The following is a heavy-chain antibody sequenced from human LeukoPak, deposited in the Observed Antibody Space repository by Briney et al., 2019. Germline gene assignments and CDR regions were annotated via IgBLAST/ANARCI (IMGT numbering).Heavy chain of an antibody. V-gene: IGHV4-34*01. CDR3: ATRIAAAGTKPYYFDY. CDR1: GESFSGYY. CDR2: INHSGST. J-gene: IGHJ4*02. Sequence: SETLSLTCAVYGESFSGYYWSWIRQPPGKGLEWIGEINHSGSTNYNPSLKSRVTISVDTSKNQFSLKLSSVTAADTAVYYCATRIAAAGTKPYYFDYWGQGTLVTVSS. D-gene: IGHD6-13*01.